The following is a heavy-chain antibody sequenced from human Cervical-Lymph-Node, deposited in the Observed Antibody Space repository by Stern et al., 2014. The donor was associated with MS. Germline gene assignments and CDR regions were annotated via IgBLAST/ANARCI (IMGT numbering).Heavy chain of an antibody. CDR3: ARWEYSGSYCLAGGSYYFSY. J-gene: IGHJ4*02. Sequence: HVQLVESGGGVVQPGRSLRLSCGASGFPFSSYGMHWVRQTPGQGLEWVAVISYDGRSKNYADSVRGRFTIARDSSQSTLYLQMNSLRADDTAVYYCARWEYSGSYCLAGGSYYFSYWGQGTRVTVSS. CDR1: GFPFSSYG. V-gene: IGHV3-30-3*01. CDR2: ISYDGRSK. D-gene: IGHD1-26*01.